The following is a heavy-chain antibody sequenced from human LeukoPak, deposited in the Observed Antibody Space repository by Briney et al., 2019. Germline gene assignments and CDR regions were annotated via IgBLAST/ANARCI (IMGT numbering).Heavy chain of an antibody. J-gene: IGHJ4*02. CDR1: GGSTSTTGYY. V-gene: IGHV4-39*02. Sequence: SETLPLTCTVSGGSTSTTGYYWAWIRQPPGKGLQWIASIYYSGSTYYNSSLKSRVTISVDTSKNQFSLKLSSMTAADTAVYYCASDKGYSNNYFDYWGQGTLVTVSS. CDR3: ASDKGYSNNYFDY. D-gene: IGHD6-13*01. CDR2: IYYSGST.